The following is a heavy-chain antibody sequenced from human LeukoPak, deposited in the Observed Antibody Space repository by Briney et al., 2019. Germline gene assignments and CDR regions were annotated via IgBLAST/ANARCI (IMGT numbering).Heavy chain of an antibody. CDR3: AKGTAMAFYYFDY. J-gene: IGHJ4*02. D-gene: IGHD5-18*01. Sequence: PGGSLRLSCAASGFTFSSYAMSWVRQAPGKGLEWVSAISGSGGSTYYADSVKGRFTISRDNSKNTMYLQMNSLRAEDTAVYYCAKGTAMAFYYFDYWGQGTLVAVSS. V-gene: IGHV3-23*01. CDR1: GFTFSSYA. CDR2: ISGSGGST.